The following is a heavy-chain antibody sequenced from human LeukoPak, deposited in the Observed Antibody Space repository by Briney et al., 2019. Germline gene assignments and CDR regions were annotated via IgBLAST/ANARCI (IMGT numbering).Heavy chain of an antibody. D-gene: IGHD5-24*01. J-gene: IGHJ5*02. Sequence: PGGSLRLSRAASGFTFSSYAMHWVRQAPGKGLEWVAVISYDGSNKYYADSVKGRFTISRDNSKNTLYLQMNSLRAEDTAVYYCARVPVEMATIFYWFDPWGQGTLVTVSS. V-gene: IGHV3-30-3*01. CDR3: ARVPVEMATIFYWFDP. CDR1: GFTFSSYA. CDR2: ISYDGSNK.